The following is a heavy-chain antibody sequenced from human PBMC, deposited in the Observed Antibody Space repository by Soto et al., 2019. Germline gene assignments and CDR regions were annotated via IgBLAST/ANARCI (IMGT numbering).Heavy chain of an antibody. D-gene: IGHD1-26*01. J-gene: IGHJ2*01. V-gene: IGHV6-1*01. CDR3: ARREIWYFDF. CDR1: GDSVSSSTTA. CDR2: TYYRSKWYT. Sequence: SQTLSLTCAISGDSVSSSTTAWNWIRQSPSRGLEWLGRTYYRSKWYTEYAVSVKSRITXXXVXXXNXFXXXLXSVTPEDAAVYYCARREIWYFDFWGRGTLVTVSS.